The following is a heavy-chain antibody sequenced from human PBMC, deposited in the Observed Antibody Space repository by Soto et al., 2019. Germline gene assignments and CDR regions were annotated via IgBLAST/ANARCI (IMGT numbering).Heavy chain of an antibody. D-gene: IGHD3-22*01. CDR3: AKMGSNYYDDY. J-gene: IGHJ4*02. CDR1: GFTVSGNY. V-gene: IGHV3-23*01. Sequence: GGSLRLSCAASGFTVSGNYMSWVRQAPGKGLEWVSAISGSGGSTYHADSVKGRFTISRDNSKNTLYLQMNSLRAEDTAVYYCAKMGSNYYDDYWGQGTLVTVSS. CDR2: ISGSGGST.